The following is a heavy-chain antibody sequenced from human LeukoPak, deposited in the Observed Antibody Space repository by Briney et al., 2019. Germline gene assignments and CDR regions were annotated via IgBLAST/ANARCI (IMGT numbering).Heavy chain of an antibody. Sequence: GGSLRLSCAASGFTFSSYAMHWVRQAPGKGLEWVAVISYDGSNKYYADSVKGRFTISRDNSKNTLYLQMNSLRAEDTAVYYCARSPEMATIKTLDYWGQGTLVTVSS. D-gene: IGHD5-24*01. CDR3: ARSPEMATIKTLDY. V-gene: IGHV3-30*04. CDR1: GFTFSSYA. J-gene: IGHJ4*02. CDR2: ISYDGSNK.